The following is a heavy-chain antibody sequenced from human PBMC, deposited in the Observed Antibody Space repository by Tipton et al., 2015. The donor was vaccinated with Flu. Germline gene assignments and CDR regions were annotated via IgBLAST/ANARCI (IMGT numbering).Heavy chain of an antibody. D-gene: IGHD3-10*01. J-gene: IGHJ6*02. CDR1: GDSIGSRYF. Sequence: TLSLTCSVSGDSIGSRYFWGWIRQPPGKGLEWIGNIHQTGSTYYNPSLKSRVIISVARSKNQFSLRLTSVTAADTAVYYCARRTYYYGSGTSDVWGQGTTVTVSS. CDR2: IHQTGST. V-gene: IGHV4-38-2*01. CDR3: ARRTYYYGSGTSDV.